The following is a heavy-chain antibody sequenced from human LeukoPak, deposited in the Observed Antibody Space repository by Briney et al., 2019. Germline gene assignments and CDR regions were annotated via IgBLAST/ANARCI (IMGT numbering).Heavy chain of an antibody. D-gene: IGHD2-2*01. CDR3: ARDQVGYCSGTSCYRNYYYGMDV. J-gene: IGHJ6*02. CDR1: GFTVSSNY. CDR2: IYSGGST. V-gene: IGHV3-53*01. Sequence: PGGSLRLSCAASGFTVSSNYMSWVRRAPGKGLEWVSVIYSGGSTYYADSVKGRFTISRDNSKNTLYLQMNSLRAEDTAVYYCARDQVGYCSGTSCYRNYYYGMDVWGQGTTVTVSS.